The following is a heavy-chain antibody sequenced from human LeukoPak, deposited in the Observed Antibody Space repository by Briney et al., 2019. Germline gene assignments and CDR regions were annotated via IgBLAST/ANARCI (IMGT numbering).Heavy chain of an antibody. CDR3: AKRNYYYDSSGYLSEYFQH. D-gene: IGHD3-22*01. V-gene: IGHV4-59*01. Sequence: SETLSLTCTVSGGSISSYYWSWIRQPPGKGLEWIGYIYYSGSTNYNPSLKSRVTISVDTSKNQFSLKLSSVTAADTAVYYCAKRNYYYDSSGYLSEYFQHWGQGTLVTVSS. CDR2: IYYSGST. CDR1: GGSISSYY. J-gene: IGHJ1*01.